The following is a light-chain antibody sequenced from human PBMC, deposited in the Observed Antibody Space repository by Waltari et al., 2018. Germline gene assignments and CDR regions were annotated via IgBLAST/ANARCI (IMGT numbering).Light chain of an antibody. V-gene: IGKV3-11*01. Sequence: EIVLTQSPATLSLSPGERATLSCRASQSVSSSLAWYQQKPGQPPRLLIYDVSKRVTATPARFSGSGFGTDFALTIGSLEPEDFALYFCLQRINWPQSFGQGTKLEI. CDR2: DVS. CDR1: QSVSSS. J-gene: IGKJ2*03. CDR3: LQRINWPQS.